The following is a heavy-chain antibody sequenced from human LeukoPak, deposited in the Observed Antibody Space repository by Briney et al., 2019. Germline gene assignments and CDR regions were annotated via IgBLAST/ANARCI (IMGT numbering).Heavy chain of an antibody. V-gene: IGHV4-38-2*02. J-gene: IGHJ5*02. D-gene: IGHD2-2*01. Sequence: SETLSLTCSVSGYSISSGYFWGWIRQPPGKGLEWIGYIYYSGSTNYDPSLKSRVTISVDTSKNLFSLKLSSVTAADTAVYYCARGYCSSTSCYGSPFRFDPWGQGTLVTVSS. CDR3: ARGYCSSTSCYGSPFRFDP. CDR2: IYYSGST. CDR1: GYSISSGYF.